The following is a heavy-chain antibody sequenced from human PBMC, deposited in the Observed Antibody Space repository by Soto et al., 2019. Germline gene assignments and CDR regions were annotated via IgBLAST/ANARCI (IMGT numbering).Heavy chain of an antibody. CDR1: GFSYSSYA. Sequence: EVQLLESGGGLVQPGGSLRLSCAASGFSYSSYAMSWVRQAPGKGLEWVSGISGSGDSTYYADSVKGRFTISRDNSKNTLYLQMNSLRAEDTAVYYCAKIPPHDFWSGYPYFDYWGQGTLVIVSS. CDR2: ISGSGDST. D-gene: IGHD3-3*01. V-gene: IGHV3-23*01. J-gene: IGHJ4*02. CDR3: AKIPPHDFWSGYPYFDY.